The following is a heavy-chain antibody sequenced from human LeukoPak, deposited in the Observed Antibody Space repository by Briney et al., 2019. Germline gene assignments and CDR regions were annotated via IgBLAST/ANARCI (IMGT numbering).Heavy chain of an antibody. J-gene: IGHJ4*02. CDR1: GFTFDDYA. CDR2: ISWNSGSI. V-gene: IGHV3-9*01. D-gene: IGHD6-13*01. Sequence: GGSLRLSCASAGFTFDDYAMHWVRKAPGKDLEWVSGISWNSGSIAYADSVKGRFTISRDNSKNTLYLQMDSLRAEDSAVYYCAEHTSNWYHFEYWGQGTLVTVSS. CDR3: AEHTSNWYHFEY.